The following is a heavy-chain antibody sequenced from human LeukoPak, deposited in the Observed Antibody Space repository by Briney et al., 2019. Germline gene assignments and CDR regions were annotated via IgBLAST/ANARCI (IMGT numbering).Heavy chain of an antibody. D-gene: IGHD7-27*01. V-gene: IGHV3-23*01. Sequence: PGGSLRLSCAASGFTFSSYAMSWVRQAPGKEPEWVSAISGSGGSTYYADSVKGRFTISRDNSKNTLYLQMNSLRAEDTAVYYCAKDHPGLPSHWFDPWGQGTLVTVSS. CDR3: AKDHPGLPSHWFDP. CDR2: ISGSGGST. CDR1: GFTFSSYA. J-gene: IGHJ5*02.